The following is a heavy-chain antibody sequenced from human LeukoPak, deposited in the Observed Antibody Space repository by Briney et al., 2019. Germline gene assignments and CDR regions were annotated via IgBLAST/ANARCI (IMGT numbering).Heavy chain of an antibody. CDR2: INHSGST. J-gene: IGHJ4*02. Sequence: PSETLSLTCAVHGGSFSGYYWSWIRQPPGKGLEWIGEINHSGSTNYNPSLKSRVTISVDTSKNQFSLKLSSVTAADTAVYYCARGTAWGYYGSGSYYYWGQGTLVTVSS. D-gene: IGHD3-10*01. CDR3: ARGTAWGYYGSGSYYY. CDR1: GGSFSGYY. V-gene: IGHV4-34*01.